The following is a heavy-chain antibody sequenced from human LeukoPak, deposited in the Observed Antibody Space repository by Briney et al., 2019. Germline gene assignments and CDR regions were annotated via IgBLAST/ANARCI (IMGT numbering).Heavy chain of an antibody. V-gene: IGHV3-23*01. CDR3: AKGSIYSGSYAEYNWFDP. Sequence: GGSLRLSCAASGFTFSSYAMSWVRQAPGKGLEWVSAISGSGGSTYYADSVKGRFTISRDNSKNTLYLRMNSLRTEDTAVYYCAKGSIYSGSYAEYNWFDPWGQGTLVTVSS. D-gene: IGHD1-26*01. CDR1: GFTFSSYA. CDR2: ISGSGGST. J-gene: IGHJ5*02.